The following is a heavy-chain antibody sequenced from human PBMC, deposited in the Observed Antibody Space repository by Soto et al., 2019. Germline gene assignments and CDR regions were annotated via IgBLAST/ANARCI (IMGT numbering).Heavy chain of an antibody. D-gene: IGHD2-15*01. CDR1: GYTFTNHY. J-gene: IGHJ4*02. CDR2: INPSGGST. V-gene: IGHV1-46*01. Sequence: QVQMVQSGAEVKKPGASVKVSCKASGYTFTNHYIHWVRQAPGQGLEWMGIINPSGGSTSESQKFQVRLTLTRDTSTSTVYMELSCLRSEDTSVFYCARVAGIGTVTLIPFDHWGQGTLVTVSS. CDR3: ARVAGIGTVTLIPFDH.